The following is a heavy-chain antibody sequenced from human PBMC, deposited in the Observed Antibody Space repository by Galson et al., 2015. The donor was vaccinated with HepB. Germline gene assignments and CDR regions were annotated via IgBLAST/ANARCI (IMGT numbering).Heavy chain of an antibody. CDR3: ARAIYDSSGYWADFDY. J-gene: IGHJ4*02. CDR2: IYSGGST. CDR1: GFTVSSNY. V-gene: IGHV3-66*02. Sequence: SLRLSCAASGFTVSSNYMSWVRQAPGKGLEWVSVIYSGGSTYYADSVKGRFTISRDNSKNTLYLQMNSLRAEDTAVYYCARAIYDSSGYWADFDYWGQGTLVTVSS. D-gene: IGHD3-22*01.